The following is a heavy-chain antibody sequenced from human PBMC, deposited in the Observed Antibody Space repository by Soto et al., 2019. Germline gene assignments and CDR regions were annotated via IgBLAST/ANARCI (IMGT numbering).Heavy chain of an antibody. D-gene: IGHD3-10*01. CDR1: GFTFSSSV. V-gene: IGHV3-23*01. CDR2: ISSSVGST. J-gene: IGHJ6*02. CDR3: AKSFDYYYYGMDV. Sequence: GGSLRLSCAASGFTFSSSVMKWVRQAPGKGLGWVSVISSSVGSTCYGDSVKGRFTISRDNSKNTLYLQMNSLRAEDTAVYYCAKSFDYYYYGMDVWGQGTTVTAP.